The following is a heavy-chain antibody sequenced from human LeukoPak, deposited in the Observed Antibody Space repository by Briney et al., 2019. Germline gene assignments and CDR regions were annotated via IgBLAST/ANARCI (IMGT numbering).Heavy chain of an antibody. CDR1: GDTFTGYY. V-gene: IGHV1-2*02. CDR3: ARGIRGYSYVDY. D-gene: IGHD5-18*01. CDR2: INPNSGGT. Sequence: GASVKVSCKASGDTFTGYYMHWVRQAPGQGLGWMGWINPNSGGTNYAQKSQGRVTMTRDTSISTAYMELSRLTSADTAVYYCARGIRGYSYVDYWGQGTLVTVSS. J-gene: IGHJ4*02.